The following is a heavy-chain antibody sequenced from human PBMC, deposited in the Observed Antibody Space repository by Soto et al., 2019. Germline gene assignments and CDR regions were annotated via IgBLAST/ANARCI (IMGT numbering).Heavy chain of an antibody. J-gene: IGHJ6*03. D-gene: IGHD3-3*01. V-gene: IGHV3-23*01. CDR2: ISGSGGST. Sequence: EVQLLESGGGLVQPGGSLRLSCAASGFTFSSYAMSWVRQAPGKGLEWVSAISGSGGSTYYADSVKGRFTISRDNSKNTLYLQMNSLRAEDTAVYYCAKGAHDDFWSGYRYYYYMDVWGKGTTVTVSS. CDR1: GFTFSSYA. CDR3: AKGAHDDFWSGYRYYYYMDV.